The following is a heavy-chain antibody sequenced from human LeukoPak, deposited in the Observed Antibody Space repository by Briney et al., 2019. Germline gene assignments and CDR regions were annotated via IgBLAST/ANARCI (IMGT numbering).Heavy chain of an antibody. CDR2: ISSSSSYI. Sequence: PGGSLRLSCAASGFTFNIHTMNWVRQAPGKGLEWVSSISSSSSYIYYADSLRGRFTISRDNSKNSLYLQINSLRVEDTAVYYCARDNSIAVTGTEWGIDYWGQGTLVTVSS. J-gene: IGHJ4*02. CDR3: ARDNSIAVTGTEWGIDY. V-gene: IGHV3-21*06. D-gene: IGHD6-19*01. CDR1: GFTFNIHT.